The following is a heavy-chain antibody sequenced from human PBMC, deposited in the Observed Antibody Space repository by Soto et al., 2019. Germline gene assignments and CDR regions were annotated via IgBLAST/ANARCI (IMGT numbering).Heavy chain of an antibody. CDR3: AKDRTEEGRPNWFDP. V-gene: IGHV3-23*01. Sequence: GGSLRLSCAASGFTFSSYAMSWVRQAPGKGLEWVSAISGSGGSTYYADSVKGRFTISRDNSKNTLYLRMNSLRAEDTAVYYCAKDRTEEGRPNWFDPWGQGTLVTVSS. CDR1: GFTFSSYA. CDR2: ISGSGGST. J-gene: IGHJ5*02. D-gene: IGHD3-10*01.